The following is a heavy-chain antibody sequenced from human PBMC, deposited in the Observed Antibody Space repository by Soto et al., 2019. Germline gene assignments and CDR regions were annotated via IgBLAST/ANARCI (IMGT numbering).Heavy chain of an antibody. V-gene: IGHV4-39*01. CDR1: GDSLSSRTYY. CDR2: MYYRGNT. J-gene: IGHJ4*01. CDR3: ARTLPTGSYFRY. D-gene: IGHD1-26*01. Sequence: PSDTLSLTCTVSGDSLSSRTYYWGWIRQPPGKGLEWIGTMYYRGNTYYTPSLKSRVTMSVDTSNNQFSLKLTSVTAADTAVYYCARTLPTGSYFRYWGHGTLVTVSS.